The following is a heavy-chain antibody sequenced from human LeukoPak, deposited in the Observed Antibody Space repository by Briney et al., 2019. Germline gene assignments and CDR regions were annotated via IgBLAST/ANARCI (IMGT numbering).Heavy chain of an antibody. Sequence: GGTLRLSCSASGFIFASYGMNWVRQAPGSGLQWVAYISAGSSNTFYADSVKGRFTISRDDADNFLHLQMNSLSAEDTAVYYCARSAVQANTPFYFDFWGQGALVTVSS. CDR3: ARSAVQANTPFYFDF. CDR1: GFIFASYG. CDR2: ISAGSSNT. J-gene: IGHJ4*02. D-gene: IGHD1-26*01. V-gene: IGHV3-48*01.